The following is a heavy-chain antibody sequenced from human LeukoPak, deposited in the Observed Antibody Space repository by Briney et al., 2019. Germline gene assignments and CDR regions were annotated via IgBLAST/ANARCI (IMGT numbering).Heavy chain of an antibody. V-gene: IGHV4-30-4*08. J-gene: IGHJ4*02. CDR1: GGSISSGDYY. D-gene: IGHD6-25*01. CDR3: ARGSIPATQKRENYFDY. Sequence: PSQTLSLTCTVSGGSISSGDYYWSWIRQPPGKGLEWIGYIYYSESTYYNPSLKSRVTISVDTSKNQFSLKLSSVTAADTAVYYCARGSIPATQKRENYFDYWGQGTLVTDSS. CDR2: IYYSEST.